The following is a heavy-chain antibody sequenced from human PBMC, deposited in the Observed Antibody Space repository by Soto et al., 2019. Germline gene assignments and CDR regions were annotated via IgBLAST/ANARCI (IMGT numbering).Heavy chain of an antibody. CDR3: ASDVPTVTTGGPDY. D-gene: IGHD4-17*01. Sequence: QVQLVQSGADLKKPGASVTVSCKASGYTFTSYGISWMRQAPGQGLVWMVWIRAYNGNINYARKFHVRLTMTTDTSTSTAYMELRSRRSDDTAVYYCASDVPTVTTGGPDYWGQGTLVTVSS. J-gene: IGHJ4*02. CDR1: GYTFTSYG. V-gene: IGHV1-18*01. CDR2: IRAYNGNI.